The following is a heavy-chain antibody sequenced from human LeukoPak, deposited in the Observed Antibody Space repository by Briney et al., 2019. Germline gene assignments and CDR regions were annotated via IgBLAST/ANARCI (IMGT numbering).Heavy chain of an antibody. CDR2: INHSGST. CDR1: GGSFSGYY. CDR3: ARTSDIVVVPAAYGMDV. V-gene: IGHV4-34*01. J-gene: IGHJ6*04. Sequence: SETLSLTCAGYGGSFSGYYWSWIRQPPGKGLEWIGEINHSGSTNYNPSLKSRVIISVDTSKNQFSLKLSSVTAADTAVYYCARTSDIVVVPAAYGMDVWGKGTTVTVSS. D-gene: IGHD2-2*01.